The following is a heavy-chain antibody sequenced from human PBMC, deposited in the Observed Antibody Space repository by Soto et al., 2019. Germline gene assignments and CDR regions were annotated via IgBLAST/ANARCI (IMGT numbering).Heavy chain of an antibody. CDR2: ISYDGSNK. Sequence: GGSLRLSCAASGFTFSSYGMHWVRQAPGKGLEWVAVISYDGSNKYYADSVKGRFTISRDNSKNTLYPQMNSLRAEDTAVYYCAKDRSSGYSYGHYGMDVCGQGTTVTVYS. J-gene: IGHJ6*02. V-gene: IGHV3-30*18. CDR1: GFTFSSYG. CDR3: AKDRSSGYSYGHYGMDV. D-gene: IGHD5-18*01.